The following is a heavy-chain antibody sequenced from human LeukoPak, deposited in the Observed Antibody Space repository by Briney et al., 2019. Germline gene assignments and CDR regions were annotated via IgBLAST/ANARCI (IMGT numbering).Heavy chain of an antibody. CDR2: IYTSGST. Sequence: NPSETLSLTCTVSGGSISSGSYYWSWIRQPAGKGLEWIGRIYTSGSTNYNPSLKSRVTMSVDTSKNQFSLKLSSVTAADTAVYYCARDAYYYDSSGSWFDYWGQGTLVTVSS. CDR3: ARDAYYYDSSGSWFDY. CDR1: GGSISSGSYY. D-gene: IGHD3-22*01. V-gene: IGHV4-61*02. J-gene: IGHJ4*02.